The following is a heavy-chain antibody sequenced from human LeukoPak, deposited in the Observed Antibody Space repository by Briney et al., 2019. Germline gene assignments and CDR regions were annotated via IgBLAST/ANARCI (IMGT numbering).Heavy chain of an antibody. CDR3: ARGGNTRYMDV. J-gene: IGHJ6*03. Sequence: PSETLSLTCAVYGGSFSGYYWSWIRQPPGKGLEWIGEINHSGSTNYNPSLKSRVTISVDTSKNQFSLKLSSVTAADTAVYYCARGGNTRYMDVWGKGTTVTVSS. V-gene: IGHV4-34*01. D-gene: IGHD3-3*01. CDR1: GGSFSGYY. CDR2: INHSGST.